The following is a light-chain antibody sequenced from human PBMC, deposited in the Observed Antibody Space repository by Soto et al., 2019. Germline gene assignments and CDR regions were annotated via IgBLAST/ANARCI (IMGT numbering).Light chain of an antibody. J-gene: IGKJ1*01. CDR2: GAS. Sequence: EIVLTQSPGTLSLSPRERATLSCRASQSVSSSYLAWYQQKPGQAPRLLIYGASSRATGIPDRFSGSGSGTDFSLTVSRLDPEDFAVYYCQFSRTFGQGTKV. V-gene: IGKV3-20*01. CDR3: QFSRT. CDR1: QSVSSSY.